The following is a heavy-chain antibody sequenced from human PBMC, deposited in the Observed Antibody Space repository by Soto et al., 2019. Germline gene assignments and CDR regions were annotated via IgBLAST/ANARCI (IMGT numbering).Heavy chain of an antibody. CDR1: GGSIRNGDYY. D-gene: IGHD1-26*01. V-gene: IGHV4-30-4*01. Sequence: SETLSLSCTVSGGSIRNGDYYWGWIRQPPGKGLEWIGYVYYSGTTYSHPSLNSRVSISVDTSENQFSLRLTSVTAADTAVYYCVTVNLVGAAYYFDYWGPGTLVTVSS. J-gene: IGHJ4*02. CDR3: VTVNLVGAAYYFDY. CDR2: VYYSGTT.